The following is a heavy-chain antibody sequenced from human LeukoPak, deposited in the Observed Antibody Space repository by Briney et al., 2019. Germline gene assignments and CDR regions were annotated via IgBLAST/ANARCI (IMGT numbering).Heavy chain of an antibody. D-gene: IGHD3-3*01. V-gene: IGHV1-8*01. CDR1: GYTFTSYD. CDR2: MNPNSGNT. CDR3: ARARELRITIFGVVIPRYYYMDV. J-gene: IGHJ6*03. Sequence: ASVKVSCKASGYTFTSYDINWVRQATGQGLEWMGWMNPNSGNTGYVQKFQGRVTMTRNTSISTAYMELSSLRSEDTAVYYCARARELRITIFGVVIPRYYYMDVWGKGTTVTVSS.